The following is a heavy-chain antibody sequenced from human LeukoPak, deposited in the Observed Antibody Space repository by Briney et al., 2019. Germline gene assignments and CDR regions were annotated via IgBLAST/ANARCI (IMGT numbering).Heavy chain of an antibody. CDR3: AKASKYYGSGSPGPYYYYYYMDV. CDR2: ISYDGSNK. V-gene: IGHV3-30*18. J-gene: IGHJ6*03. CDR1: GFTFSSYG. D-gene: IGHD3-10*01. Sequence: GGSLRLSCAASGFTFSSYGMHWVRQAPGKGLEWVAVISYDGSNKYYADSVKGRFTISRDNSKNTLYLQMNSLRAEDTAVYYCAKASKYYGSGSPGPYYYYYYMDVWGKGTTVTVSS.